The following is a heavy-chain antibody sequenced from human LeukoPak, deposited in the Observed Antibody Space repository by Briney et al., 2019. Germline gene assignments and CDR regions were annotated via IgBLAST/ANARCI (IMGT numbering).Heavy chain of an antibody. J-gene: IGHJ4*02. CDR2: IRSKAYGGTT. CDR1: GFTFGDYA. V-gene: IGHV3-49*04. D-gene: IGHD5-24*01. Sequence: GSLRLSCTASGFTFGDYAMSWVRQAPGKGLEWVGFIRSKAYGGTTEYAASVKGRFTISRDDSKSIAYLQMNSLKTEDTAVYYCTRNPWVVGDGYNYVDYWGQGTLVTVSS. CDR3: TRNPWVVGDGYNYVDY.